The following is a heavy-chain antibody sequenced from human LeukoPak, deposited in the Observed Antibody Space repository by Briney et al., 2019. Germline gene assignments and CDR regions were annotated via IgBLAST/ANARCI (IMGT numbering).Heavy chain of an antibody. CDR1: GYTFTGYY. Sequence: ASVKVSCKASGYTFTGYYMHWVRQAPGQGLERMGWISAYNGNTNYAQKLQGRVTMTTDTSTSTAYMELRSLRSDDTAVYYCARTQLEPSYYFDYWGQGTLVTVSS. J-gene: IGHJ4*02. D-gene: IGHD1-1*01. V-gene: IGHV1-18*04. CDR3: ARTQLEPSYYFDY. CDR2: ISAYNGNT.